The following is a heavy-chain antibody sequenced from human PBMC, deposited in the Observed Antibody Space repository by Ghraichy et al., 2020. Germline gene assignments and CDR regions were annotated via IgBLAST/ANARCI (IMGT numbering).Heavy chain of an antibody. J-gene: IGHJ6*02. CDR3: ARKWSSSSWYDPGHYYYYGMDV. CDR1: GYTFTSYD. V-gene: IGHV1-8*01. D-gene: IGHD6-13*01. CDR2: MNPNSGNT. Sequence: ASVKVSCKASGYTFTSYDINWVRQATGQGLEWMGWMNPNSGNTGYAQKFQGRVTMTRNTSISTAYMELSSLRSEDTAVYYCARKWSSSSWYDPGHYYYYGMDVWGQGTTATVSS.